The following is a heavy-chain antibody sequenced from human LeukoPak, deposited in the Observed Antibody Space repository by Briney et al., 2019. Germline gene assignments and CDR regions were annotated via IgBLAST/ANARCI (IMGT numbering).Heavy chain of an antibody. Sequence: GGSLRLSCAASGFTSSSYGMHWVRQAPGKGLEWVAATSYDGINEYYADSVKGRFTFSRDNSKSTLYLQMNSLRAEDTAVYYCARERPYSSSLYYFGCWGQGTLVTVSS. CDR3: ARERPYSSSLYYFGC. CDR1: GFTSSSYG. CDR2: TSYDGINE. J-gene: IGHJ4*02. V-gene: IGHV3-30*03. D-gene: IGHD6-13*01.